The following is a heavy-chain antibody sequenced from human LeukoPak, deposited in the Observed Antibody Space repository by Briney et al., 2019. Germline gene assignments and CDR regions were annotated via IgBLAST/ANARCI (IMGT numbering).Heavy chain of an antibody. CDR2: IIPIFGTA. J-gene: IGHJ4*02. D-gene: IGHD3-22*01. CDR3: ARDGPPDYYGSSADPLEV. V-gene: IGHV1-69*05. CDR1: GATFSSYA. Sequence: ASVKVSCKASGATFSSYAISWVRQAPGQGLEWMGGIIPIFGTANYAQKFQGRVTITTDESTSTAYMELSSLRSEDTAVYYCARDGPPDYYGSSADPLEVWGQGTLVTVSS.